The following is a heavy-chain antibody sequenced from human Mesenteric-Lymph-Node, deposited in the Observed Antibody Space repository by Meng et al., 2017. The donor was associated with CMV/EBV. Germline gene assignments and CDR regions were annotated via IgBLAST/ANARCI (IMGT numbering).Heavy chain of an antibody. J-gene: IGHJ4*02. CDR3: VIVMPNTDFDH. D-gene: IGHD2-21*01. CDR1: GTTFNSYT. V-gene: IGHV1-69*02. Sequence: VSCKASGTTFNSYTISWVRQAPGQGLEWMGRIIPILDIASYAHRFQGRVTFTADKSTSTAYMELSSLRSEDTAMYYCVIVMPNTDFDHWGQGTLVTLL. CDR2: IIPILDIA.